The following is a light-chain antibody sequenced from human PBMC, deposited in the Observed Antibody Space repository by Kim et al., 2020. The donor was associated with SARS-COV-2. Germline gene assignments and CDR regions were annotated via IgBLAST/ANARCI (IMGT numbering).Light chain of an antibody. CDR3: QQYNNWPMYT. Sequence: VSRGESATLSGRASQSVSSNIAWYQQNRGQAHRLLIYGASPRATGIPARFSGSGSGTEFTLTLSSLQSEDFAVYYCQQYNNWPMYTFGQGTKLEI. CDR2: GAS. J-gene: IGKJ2*01. V-gene: IGKV3-15*01. CDR1: QSVSSN.